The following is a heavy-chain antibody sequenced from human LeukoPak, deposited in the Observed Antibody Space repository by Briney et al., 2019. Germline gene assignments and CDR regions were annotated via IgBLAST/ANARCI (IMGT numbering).Heavy chain of an antibody. V-gene: IGHV1-69*13. CDR1: GGTFSSYA. D-gene: IGHD2-2*01. J-gene: IGHJ3*02. CDR2: IIPIFGTA. Sequence: SVKVSCKASGGTFSSYAISWVRQAPGQGLEWMGGIIPIFGTANYAQKFQGRVTITADESTSTAYMELSSLRSEDTAVYYCARDHFKLYCSSTSCPGAFDIWGQGTMVTVSS. CDR3: ARDHFKLYCSSTSCPGAFDI.